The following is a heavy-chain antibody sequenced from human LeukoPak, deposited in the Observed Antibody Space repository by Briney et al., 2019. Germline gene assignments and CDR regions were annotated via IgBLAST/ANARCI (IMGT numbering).Heavy chain of an antibody. J-gene: IGHJ4*02. V-gene: IGHV4-34*01. CDR3: ARGVVVAATADY. D-gene: IGHD2-15*01. CDR1: GGSFSDYY. Sequence: SETLSLTCAVYGGSFSDYYWSWIRQPPGKGLEWIAEINHSGSTKYNPSLKSRVTISVDTSKNQFSLKLSSVTAADTAVYYCARGVVVAATADYWGQGTLVTVSS. CDR2: INHSGST.